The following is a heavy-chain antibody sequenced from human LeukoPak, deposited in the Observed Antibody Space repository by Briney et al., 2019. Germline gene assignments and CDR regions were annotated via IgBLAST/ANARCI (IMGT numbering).Heavy chain of an antibody. V-gene: IGHV1-2*02. Sequence: ASVKLSCKASGYTFTGYYMHWVRQAPGQGLEWMGWINPNSGGTNYAQKFQGRVTMTRDTSISTAYMELSRLRSDDTAVYYCARYSCSSTSCYKEGNWFDPWGQGTLVTVSS. CDR2: INPNSGGT. CDR3: ARYSCSSTSCYKEGNWFDP. CDR1: GYTFTGYY. J-gene: IGHJ5*02. D-gene: IGHD2-2*02.